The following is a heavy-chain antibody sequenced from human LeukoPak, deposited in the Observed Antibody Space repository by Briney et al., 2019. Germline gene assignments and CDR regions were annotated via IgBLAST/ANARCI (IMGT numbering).Heavy chain of an antibody. CDR1: GFTFSSYG. D-gene: IGHD2-15*01. CDR3: AKLVVAATLVDY. V-gene: IGHV3-30*18. Sequence: GGSLRLSCAASGFTFSSYGMHWVRQAPGKGLEWVAVISYDGSNKYYADSVRGRFTISRSNSKNTLYLQMNSLRAEDTAVYYCAKLVVAATLVDYWGQGTLVTVSS. J-gene: IGHJ4*02. CDR2: ISYDGSNK.